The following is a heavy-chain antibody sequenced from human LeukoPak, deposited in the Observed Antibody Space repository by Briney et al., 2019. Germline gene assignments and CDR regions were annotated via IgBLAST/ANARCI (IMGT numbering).Heavy chain of an antibody. CDR2: IYYSGST. V-gene: IGHV4-39*07. J-gene: IGHJ4*02. CDR3: ARGITFGGVYYFDY. CDR1: GVSISSSNSY. D-gene: IGHD3-16*01. Sequence: SETLSLTCTVSGVSISSSNSYWGWIRQPPGKGLEWIGYIYYSGSTYYNPSLKSRVTISVDTSKNQFSLKLSSVTAADTAVYYCARGITFGGVYYFDYWGQGTLVTVSS.